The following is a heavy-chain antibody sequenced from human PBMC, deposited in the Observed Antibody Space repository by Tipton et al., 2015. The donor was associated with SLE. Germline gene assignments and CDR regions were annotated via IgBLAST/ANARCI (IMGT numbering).Heavy chain of an antibody. CDR2: ISWDSGRI. J-gene: IGHJ4*02. CDR1: GFTFDDYV. CDR3: TSLGGDGSLRGGV. V-gene: IGHV3-9*01. Sequence: SLRLSCAASGFTFDDYVMHWVRQAPGEGLEWVSNISWDSGRIGYADSVKGRFTVSRDNAKNSVDLQMNSLRAEDTTIYYCTSLGGDGSLRGGVWGQGTLVSVSS. D-gene: IGHD3-10*01.